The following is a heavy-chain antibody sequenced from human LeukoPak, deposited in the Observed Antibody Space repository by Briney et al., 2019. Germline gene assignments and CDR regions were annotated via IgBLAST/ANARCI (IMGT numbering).Heavy chain of an antibody. CDR2: INLSGGST. Sequence: ASVKVSCKASGYTFTTYYIHWVRQAPGQGLEYMGIINLSGGSTSYAQRFQGRAAMTQDTSASTVYMELSSLRSEDTAVYYCARELPHTYNFDYWGQGSLVTVSS. D-gene: IGHD3-10*01. V-gene: IGHV1-46*01. CDR3: ARELPHTYNFDY. CDR1: GYTFTTYY. J-gene: IGHJ4*02.